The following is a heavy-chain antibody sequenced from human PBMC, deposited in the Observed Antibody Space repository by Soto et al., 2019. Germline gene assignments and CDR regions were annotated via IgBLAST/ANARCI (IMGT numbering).Heavy chain of an antibody. V-gene: IGHV4-30-4*01. D-gene: IGHD2-2*01. Sequence: SETLSLTCTVSGGSISSGDYYWSWIRQPPGKGLEWIGYIYYSGSTYYNPSLKSRVTISVDTSKNQFSLKLSSVTAADTAVYYCAGQKDIVLVPAAMRLDYWGQGTLVTVSS. CDR1: GGSISSGDYY. CDR2: IYYSGST. J-gene: IGHJ4*02. CDR3: AGQKDIVLVPAAMRLDY.